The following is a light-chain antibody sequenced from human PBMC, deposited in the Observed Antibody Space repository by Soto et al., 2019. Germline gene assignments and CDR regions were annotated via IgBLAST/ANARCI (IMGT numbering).Light chain of an antibody. V-gene: IGKV1-27*01. CDR3: QKYNSAQST. J-gene: IGKJ1*01. Sequence: DIQMTQSPSSLSASVGDRVTITCRAGQGSSNYLAWYQQKPGKVPKLLIYAASTLQSGVPSRFSGSGSGTDFTPTISSLQPEDVATYYCQKYNSAQSTFGQGTKVEIK. CDR2: AAS. CDR1: QGSSNY.